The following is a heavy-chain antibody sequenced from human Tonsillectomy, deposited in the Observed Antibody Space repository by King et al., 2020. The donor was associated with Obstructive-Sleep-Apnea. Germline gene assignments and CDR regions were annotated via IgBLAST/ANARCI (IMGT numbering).Heavy chain of an antibody. J-gene: IGHJ4*02. CDR2: IWYDGRNK. V-gene: IGHV3-33*01. CDR1: GFTFSSYG. CDR3: LIGRITTARNNSKTTVYLQMNSLRVEDTAVYYCAKDRDYYDSSGYSFDY. D-gene: IGHD3-10*01. Sequence: VQLVESGGGVVQPGRSLRLSCAASGFTFSSYGMHWVRQAPGKGLEWVAVIWYDGRNKYYADSVKGRFTISRDNSKNTLYLQINSLSVEDQAVCDLLIGRITTARNNSKTTVYLQMNSLRVEDTAVYYCAKDRDYYDSSGYSFDYWGQGTQVTVSS.